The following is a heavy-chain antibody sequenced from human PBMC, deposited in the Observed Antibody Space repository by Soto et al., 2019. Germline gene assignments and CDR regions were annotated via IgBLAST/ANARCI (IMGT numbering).Heavy chain of an antibody. CDR1: GYTFTNYG. CDR3: ARELQGLYYFDY. J-gene: IGHJ4*02. V-gene: IGHV1-3*01. Sequence: GASVKVSCKASGYTFTNYGMHWVRQAPGQRLEFMGWINAGSGNTQYSQKFQGRVTITRDTSASTAYMELTSLRSEDTAVYYCARELQGLYYFDYWGQGTLVTVSS. D-gene: IGHD2-15*01. CDR2: INAGSGNT.